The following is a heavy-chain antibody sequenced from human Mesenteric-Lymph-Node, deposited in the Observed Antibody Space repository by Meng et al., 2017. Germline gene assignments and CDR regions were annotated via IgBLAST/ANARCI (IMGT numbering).Heavy chain of an antibody. CDR3: AKDSGATATGYFDL. CDR2: ISGSGGST. V-gene: IGHV3-23*04. Sequence: QLVGAGGGLGEPGGSLRLSCAASGFTFSSYAMSWVRQAPGQGLEWVSAISGSGGSTYYADSVKGRFTISRDNSKNTLDLQMNSLRVEDTAVYYCAKDSGATATGYFDLWGRGTLVTVSS. CDR1: GFTFSSYA. D-gene: IGHD5-12*01. J-gene: IGHJ2*01.